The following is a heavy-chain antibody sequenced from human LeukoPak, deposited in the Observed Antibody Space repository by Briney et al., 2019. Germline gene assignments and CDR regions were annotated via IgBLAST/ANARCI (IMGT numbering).Heavy chain of an antibody. CDR3: GRHMNNLQLWLDY. D-gene: IGHD1/OR15-1a*01. J-gene: IGHJ4*02. Sequence: GESLKISCKASGYSFTSYWIVWVRQTPGKGLEWMGIVYPGDSDTRYNPSFQGQVTISADKSTATAYLHLSDLKASDTAIYCCGRHMNNLQLWLDYWGQGTVVTVSS. V-gene: IGHV5-51*01. CDR2: VYPGDSDT. CDR1: GYSFTSYW.